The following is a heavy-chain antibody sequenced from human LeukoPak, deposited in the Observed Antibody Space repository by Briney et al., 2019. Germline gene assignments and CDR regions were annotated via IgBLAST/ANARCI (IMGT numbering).Heavy chain of an antibody. CDR2: IYYSGST. Sequence: SETLSLTCTVSGGSISSGGYYWSWIRQHPGKGLEGIGYIYYSGSTYYNPSLKSRVTISVDTSKNQFSLKLSSVTAADTAVYYCARDLIGQDAFDIWGQGTMVTVSS. J-gene: IGHJ3*02. CDR3: ARDLIGQDAFDI. V-gene: IGHV4-31*03. D-gene: IGHD3-9*01. CDR1: GGSISSGGYY.